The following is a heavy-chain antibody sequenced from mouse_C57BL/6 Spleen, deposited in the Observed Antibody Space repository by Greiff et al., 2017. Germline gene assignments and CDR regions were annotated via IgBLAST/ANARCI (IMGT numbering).Heavy chain of an antibody. J-gene: IGHJ3*01. CDR1: GYAFSSSW. D-gene: IGHD1-1*01. CDR3: ARSRDYYGSSSAWFAY. V-gene: IGHV1-82*01. CDR2: IYPGDGDT. Sequence: VQLQQSGPELVKPGASVKISCKASGYAFSSSWMNWVKQRPGKGLEWIGRIYPGDGDTNYNGKFKGKATLTADKSSRTAYMQLSSLTSEDSAVYFCARSRDYYGSSSAWFAYWGQGTLVTVSA.